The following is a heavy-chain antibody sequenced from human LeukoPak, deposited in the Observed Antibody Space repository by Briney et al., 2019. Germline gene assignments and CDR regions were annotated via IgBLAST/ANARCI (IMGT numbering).Heavy chain of an antibody. Sequence: GVSLRLSCAPSGFTFSSYAMQCVRQAPGRGLECVSAISSKGGSTYYANSVKGSFTISRDHSKNTLYLQMDSLRGEDMVVYYCAGGQSGGNYRYEPYYFDYWGQGTLVTVSS. CDR1: GFTFSSYA. V-gene: IGHV3-64*01. CDR3: AGGQSGGNYRYEPYYFDY. J-gene: IGHJ4*02. D-gene: IGHD3-16*02. CDR2: ISSKGGST.